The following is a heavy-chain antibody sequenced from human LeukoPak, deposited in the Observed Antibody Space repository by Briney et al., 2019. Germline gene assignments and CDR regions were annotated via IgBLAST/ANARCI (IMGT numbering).Heavy chain of an antibody. Sequence: GGSLRLSCAGSGFIFNNYAMHWVRQPPGKGLEWVSGISWNSGSIDYADSVKGRFTISRDNAMNSLYLQMNGLRVEDTAFYYCAKDNRRHYTSGPNPDSLHWGQGALVTVSS. J-gene: IGHJ4*02. CDR3: AKDNRRHYTSGPNPDSLH. V-gene: IGHV3-9*01. CDR1: GFIFNNYA. D-gene: IGHD6-19*01. CDR2: ISWNSGSI.